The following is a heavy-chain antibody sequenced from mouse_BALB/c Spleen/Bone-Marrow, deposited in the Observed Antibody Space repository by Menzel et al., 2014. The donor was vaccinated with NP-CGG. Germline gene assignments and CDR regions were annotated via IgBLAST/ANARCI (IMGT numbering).Heavy chain of an antibody. D-gene: IGHD1-1*01. CDR1: GYSFTGYN. CDR3: ARGYGNSYIYYFDY. V-gene: IGHV1-39*01. Sequence: ESGPELEKPGASVKISCKASGYSFTGYNMNWVKQSNGESLEWIGNIDPYYGGTSFNQKFKGKATLTVDKSSSTAYMQLKSLTSEDSAVYYCARGYGNSYIYYFDYWGQGTALTVSS. J-gene: IGHJ2*01. CDR2: IDPYYGGT.